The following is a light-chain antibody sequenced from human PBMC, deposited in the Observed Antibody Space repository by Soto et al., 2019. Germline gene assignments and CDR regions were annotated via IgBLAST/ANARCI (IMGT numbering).Light chain of an antibody. J-gene: IGKJ5*01. V-gene: IGKV1-9*01. CDR1: QGISSY. CDR2: GAS. Sequence: DIQLTQSPSFLSASVGERVTITCRASQGISSYLAWFQQKPGRAPNLLIYGASTLQSGVPSRFSGSGSGTDFTLTISNLQPEDFATYYCQQLNAYPLTFXQGTRMEIK. CDR3: QQLNAYPLT.